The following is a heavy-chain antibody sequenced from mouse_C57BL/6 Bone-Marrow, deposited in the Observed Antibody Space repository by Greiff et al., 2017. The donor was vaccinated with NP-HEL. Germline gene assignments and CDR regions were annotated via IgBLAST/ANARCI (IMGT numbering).Heavy chain of an antibody. CDR2: IYYSGTI. CDR3: ARDRGYGYLYYFDY. V-gene: IGHV3-5*01. J-gene: IGHJ2*01. CDR1: GISITTGNYR. D-gene: IGHD2-2*01. Sequence: EVQLQESGPGLVKPSQTVFLTCTVTGISITTGNYRWSWIRQFPGNKLEWIGYIYYSGTITYNPSLTSRTTITRDTPKNQFFLEMNSLTAEDTATYYCARDRGYGYLYYFDYWGQGTTLTVSS.